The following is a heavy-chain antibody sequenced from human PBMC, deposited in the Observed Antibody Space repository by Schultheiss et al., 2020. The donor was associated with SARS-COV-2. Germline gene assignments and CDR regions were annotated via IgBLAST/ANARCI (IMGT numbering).Heavy chain of an antibody. Sequence: SQTLSLTCAVYGGSFSGYYWGWIRQPPGKGLEWIGSIYHSGTTHFNPSIKSRVNISIDTSKNQFSLKLSSVTAADTAVYYCARWFRPGGGAFDIWGQGTMVTVSS. J-gene: IGHJ3*02. CDR2: IYHSGTT. V-gene: IGHV4-34*01. D-gene: IGHD3-10*01. CDR3: ARWFRPGGGAFDI. CDR1: GGSFSGYY.